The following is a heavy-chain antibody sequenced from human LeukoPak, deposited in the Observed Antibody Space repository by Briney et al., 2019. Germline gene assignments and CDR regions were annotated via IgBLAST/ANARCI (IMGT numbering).Heavy chain of an antibody. Sequence: ASVKVSCKASGYTFTSYGISWVRQAPGQGLEWMRWISAYNGNTNYAQKLQGRVTMTTDTSTSTAYMELRSPRSHDTGVYYCARLVSGDTAMVNWCDPWGQGPLVTVSS. V-gene: IGHV1-18*01. J-gene: IGHJ5*02. CDR1: GYTFTSYG. CDR3: ARLVSGDTAMVNWCDP. D-gene: IGHD5-18*01. CDR2: ISAYNGNT.